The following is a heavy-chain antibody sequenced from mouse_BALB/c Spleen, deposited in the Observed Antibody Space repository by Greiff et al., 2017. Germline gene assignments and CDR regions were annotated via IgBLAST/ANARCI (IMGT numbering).Heavy chain of an antibody. CDR3: ARSGGFDY. V-gene: IGHV5-9-3*01. CDR2: ISSGGSYT. J-gene: IGHJ2*01. Sequence: EVKLVESGGGLVKPGGSLKLSCAASGFTFSSYAMSWVRQTPEKRLEWVATISSGGSYTYYPDSVKGRFTISRDNAKNTLFLQMTSLRSEDTAMYYCARSGGFDYWGQGTTLTVSS. CDR1: GFTFSSYA. D-gene: IGHD3-1*01.